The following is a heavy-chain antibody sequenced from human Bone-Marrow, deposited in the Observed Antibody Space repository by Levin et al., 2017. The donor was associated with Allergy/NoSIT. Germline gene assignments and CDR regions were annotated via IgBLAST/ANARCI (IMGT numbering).Heavy chain of an antibody. CDR1: GFTFSNYG. CDR2: ISDRGDIT. V-gene: IGHV3-48*03. J-gene: IGHJ6*02. D-gene: IGHD3-9*01. Sequence: GGSLRLSCAASGFTFSNYGMNWVRQAPGKGLEWISYISDRGDITYYADSVEGRFTISRDNAKNSLYLHVSSLRTEDTAVYYCARDQSLDILIDYQLLLGYSGMDVWGQGTTVTVSS. CDR3: ARDQSLDILIDYQLLLGYSGMDV.